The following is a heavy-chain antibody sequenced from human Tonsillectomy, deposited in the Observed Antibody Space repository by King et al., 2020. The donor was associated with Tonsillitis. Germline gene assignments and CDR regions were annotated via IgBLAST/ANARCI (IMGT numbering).Heavy chain of an antibody. D-gene: IGHD3-10*01. CDR1: GGSITSTTYY. Sequence: QLQESGPGLVKPSETLSLTCTVSGGSITSTTYYWGWIRQPPGKGLEWIGSISYSGNTYYRPSLKSRLTISVDTSKNHFSLKLSSVTAADTPVYYCARDSVITMVRGVRIGGMDVWGQGTTVTVSS. CDR3: ARDSVITMVRGVRIGGMDV. J-gene: IGHJ6*02. V-gene: IGHV4-39*07. CDR2: ISYSGNT.